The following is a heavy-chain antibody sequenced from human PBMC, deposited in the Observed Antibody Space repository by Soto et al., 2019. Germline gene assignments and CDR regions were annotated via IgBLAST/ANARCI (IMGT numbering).Heavy chain of an antibody. CDR3: ARTLCGYYVSCWVRITYF. CDR2: MNPNSGNT. V-gene: IGHV1-8*01. D-gene: IGHD3-10*02. Sequence: QVQLVQSGAEVKKPGASVKVSCKASGYTFTSYDINWVRQATGQGLEWMGWMNPNSGNTGYAQKLQGRVNMSRNPALRTDYVDLCSVRSDGSSLYFCARTLCGYYVSCWVRITYF. CDR1: GYTFTSYD. J-gene: IGHJ2*01.